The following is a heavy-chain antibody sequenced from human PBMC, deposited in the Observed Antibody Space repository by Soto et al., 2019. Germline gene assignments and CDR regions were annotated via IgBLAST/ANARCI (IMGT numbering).Heavy chain of an antibody. Sequence: PGGSLRLSCAASGLTFSGSAMHWVRQASGKGLEWVGRIRSKANSYATAYAASVKGRFTISRDDSKNTAYLQMNSLKTEDTAVYYCTRRPVERSIYGMDVWGQGTTVTVSS. CDR3: TRRPVERSIYGMDV. J-gene: IGHJ6*02. V-gene: IGHV3-73*01. CDR2: IRSKANSYAT. CDR1: GLTFSGSA.